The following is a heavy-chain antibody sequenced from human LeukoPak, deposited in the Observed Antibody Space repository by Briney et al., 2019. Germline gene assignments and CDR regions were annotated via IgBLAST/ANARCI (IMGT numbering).Heavy chain of an antibody. Sequence: GGSLRLSCGASGFSFGSYAMNWVRQAPGKGLEWGSGISAIGGSSYYADSVKGRFTISRDNSNNTLYLQMSSLRVEDTAVYYCAKGREGQQLVQFNYFDRWGQGTQVTVSS. V-gene: IGHV3-23*01. CDR1: GFSFGSYA. J-gene: IGHJ5*02. CDR3: AKGREGQQLVQFNYFDR. CDR2: ISAIGGSS. D-gene: IGHD6-13*01.